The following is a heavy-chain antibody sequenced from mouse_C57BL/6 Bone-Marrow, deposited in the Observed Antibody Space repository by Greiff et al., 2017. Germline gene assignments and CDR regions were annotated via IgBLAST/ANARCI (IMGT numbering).Heavy chain of an antibody. D-gene: IGHD1-1*01. CDR1: GYAFSSYW. V-gene: IGHV1-80*01. CDR2: IYPGDGDT. J-gene: IGHJ1*03. CDR3: ARYPPHYYGSSHWYFDV. Sequence: QVQLQQSGAELVKPGASVKISCKASGYAFSSYWMNWVKQRPGKGLEWIGQIYPGDGDTNYNGKFKGKDTLTADKSSSTGYMQLSSLTSEDSAVYFCARYPPHYYGSSHWYFDVWGTGTTVTVSS.